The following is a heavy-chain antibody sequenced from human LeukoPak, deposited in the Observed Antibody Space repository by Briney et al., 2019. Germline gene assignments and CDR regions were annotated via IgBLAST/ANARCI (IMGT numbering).Heavy chain of an antibody. V-gene: IGHV1-2*06. CDR1: GYTFTGYY. J-gene: IGHJ4*02. D-gene: IGHD3-10*01. Sequence: GASVKVSCKASGYTFTGYYMHWVRQAPGQGLEWMGRINPNRGGTNYAQKFQGRVTMTRDTSISTAYMELSRLRSDDTAVYYCARSAITMVRGGGGYYFDYWGQGTLVTVSS. CDR2: INPNRGGT. CDR3: ARSAITMVRGGGGYYFDY.